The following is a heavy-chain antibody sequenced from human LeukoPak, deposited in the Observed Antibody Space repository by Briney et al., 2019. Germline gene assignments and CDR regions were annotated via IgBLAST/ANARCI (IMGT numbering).Heavy chain of an antibody. Sequence: ASVKVSCKASGGTFSSYAISWVRQAPGQGLEWMGGIIPIFGTANYAQKFQGRVTITTDESTSTAYMELSSLRSEDTAVYYCARSEMATITYAFDIWGQGTMVTVPS. CDR3: ARSEMATITYAFDI. CDR1: GGTFSSYA. D-gene: IGHD5-24*01. V-gene: IGHV1-69*05. J-gene: IGHJ3*02. CDR2: IIPIFGTA.